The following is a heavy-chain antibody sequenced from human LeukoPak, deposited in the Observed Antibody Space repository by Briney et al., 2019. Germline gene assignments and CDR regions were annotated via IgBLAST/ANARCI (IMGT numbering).Heavy chain of an antibody. CDR3: AKDYGDYADWFDP. Sequence: HPGGSLRLSCAASGFTFSSYAMNWVRQAPGKGLEWVSTISNSGESTYYADSVKGRFTISRDNSKNTLYLQMNSLRAEDTAVYYCAKDYGDYADWFDPWGQGTLVTVSS. V-gene: IGHV3-23*01. J-gene: IGHJ5*02. CDR1: GFTFSSYA. D-gene: IGHD4-17*01. CDR2: ISNSGEST.